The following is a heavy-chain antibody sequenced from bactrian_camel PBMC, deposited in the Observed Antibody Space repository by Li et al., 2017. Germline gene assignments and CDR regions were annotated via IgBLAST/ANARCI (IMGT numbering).Heavy chain of an antibody. CDR2: IDSDGET. D-gene: IGHD2*01. J-gene: IGHJ4*01. Sequence: VQLVESGGGSVQAGGSLNLSCTASGYTSSSVCMGWFRQAPGKEREGVAVIDSDGETDYADSVKGRFTISQDSDHNTAYLQMNDLKPEDTAMYYCAYSKVVGGPPTLSDIFCKYYGQGTQVTVS. V-gene: IGHV3S10*01. CDR1: GYTSSSVC.